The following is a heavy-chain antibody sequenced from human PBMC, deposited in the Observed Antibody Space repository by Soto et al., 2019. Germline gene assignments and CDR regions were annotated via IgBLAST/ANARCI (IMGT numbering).Heavy chain of an antibody. V-gene: IGHV3-74*01. D-gene: IGHD5-12*01. J-gene: IGHJ4*02. CDR1: GFTFSSYW. Sequence: LSCAVSGFTFSSYWMHWVRQTPGKGLVCVARINSDGVATTYADSVKGRFTISRDNAKNTVYLQMNSLRVEDTAVYYCARGTEGSWVWWLTHWGQGTLVTVSS. CDR2: INSDGVAT. CDR3: ARGTEGSWVWWLTH.